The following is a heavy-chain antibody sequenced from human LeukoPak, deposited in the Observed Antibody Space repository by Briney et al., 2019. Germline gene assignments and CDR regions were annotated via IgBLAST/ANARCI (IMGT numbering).Heavy chain of an antibody. CDR3: AKGTIAAAGTDCDY. V-gene: IGHV3-23*01. CDR1: GFTFSSYA. J-gene: IGHJ4*02. D-gene: IGHD6-13*01. CDR2: ISGRDGYT. Sequence: PGGSLRLSCAASGFTFSSYAMNWVRQAPGKGLEWVSAISGRDGYTYYADSVKGRFTISRDNSKDTLFLHMSSLRAEDTAVYYCAKGTIAAAGTDCDYWGQGTQVTVSS.